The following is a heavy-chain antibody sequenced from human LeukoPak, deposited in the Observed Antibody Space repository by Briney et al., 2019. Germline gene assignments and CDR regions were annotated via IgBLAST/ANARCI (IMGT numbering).Heavy chain of an antibody. CDR3: ARDGERGELSLYMDY. D-gene: IGHD3-16*02. Sequence: PSETLSLTCTVSGGSISSSSYYWGWIRQPPGEGLEWIGCIYYSGSTYYIPSLKSRVTMSVDTSKNQFSLKLTSVTAADPAVYYCARDGERGELSLYMDYWGQGTLVTVSS. CDR2: IYYSGST. V-gene: IGHV4-39*02. J-gene: IGHJ4*02. CDR1: GGSISSSSYY.